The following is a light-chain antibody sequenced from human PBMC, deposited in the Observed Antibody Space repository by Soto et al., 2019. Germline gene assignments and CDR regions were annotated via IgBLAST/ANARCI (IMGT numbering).Light chain of an antibody. CDR2: GAS. V-gene: IGKV3-20*01. Sequence: EIVLTQSPGTLSLSPGERATLSCRASQSVSSSYLAWYQQKPGQAPSLLIFGASRRATGIPDRFSGSGSGTDFTLTISRLEPEDFAVYYCQQYGSLPRTFGQGTKVEIK. CDR3: QQYGSLPRT. J-gene: IGKJ1*01. CDR1: QSVSSSY.